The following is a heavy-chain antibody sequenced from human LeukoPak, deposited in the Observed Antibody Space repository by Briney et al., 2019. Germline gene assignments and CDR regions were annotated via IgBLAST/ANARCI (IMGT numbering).Heavy chain of an antibody. CDR1: GFTLSTYS. J-gene: IGHJ4*02. D-gene: IGHD6-19*01. CDR3: ARESTSGWFP. CDR2: ISSSSRYI. V-gene: IGHV3-21*01. Sequence: GGSLRLSCAASGFTLSTYSMNWVRQAPGKGLEWVSYISSSSRYIHYADSVKGRFTSSRDNAKNSLYLQMNSLRAEDTAVYYCARESTSGWFPWGQGTLVIVSS.